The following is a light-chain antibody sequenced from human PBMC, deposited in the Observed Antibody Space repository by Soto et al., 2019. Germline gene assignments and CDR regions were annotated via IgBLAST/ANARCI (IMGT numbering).Light chain of an antibody. CDR1: QSVLYSSNNKNY. CDR2: WAS. J-gene: IGKJ3*01. Sequence: DIVMTQSPDSLAVSLGERATINCKSSQSVLYSSNNKNYLAWYQQKPGPPPKLLIYWASTRESGVPDRFSGSGSRSDFSLTISSMQAEAVAVYYCQRCTPFTFGPGTKVDIK. CDR3: QRCTPFT. V-gene: IGKV4-1*01.